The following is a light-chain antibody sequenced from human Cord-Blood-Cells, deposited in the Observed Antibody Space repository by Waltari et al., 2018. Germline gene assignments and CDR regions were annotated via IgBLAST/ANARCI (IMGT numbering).Light chain of an antibody. CDR2: AAS. J-gene: IGKJ4*01. CDR3: QQANSFPPLT. V-gene: IGKV1-12*01. Sequence: DIQMTQSPSSVSASVGDRGTITCRASQGISSWLAWYQHKPGKAPKLLIYAASSLQSGVPSRFSGSGSGTDFTLTISSLQPEDFATYYCQQANSFPPLTFGGGTKVEIK. CDR1: QGISSW.